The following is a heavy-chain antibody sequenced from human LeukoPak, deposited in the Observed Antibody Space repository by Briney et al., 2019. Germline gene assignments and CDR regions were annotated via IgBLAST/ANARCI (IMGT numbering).Heavy chain of an antibody. V-gene: IGHV3-30*03. J-gene: IGHJ4*02. CDR1: GFTFSSYG. CDR3: ARDRGVGYYDFWSGYSDY. Sequence: PGRSLRLSCAASGFTFSSYGMHWVRQAPGKGLEWVAVISYDGSNKYYADSVKGRFTISRDNSKNTLYLQMNSLRAEDTAVYYCARDRGVGYYDFWSGYSDYWGQGTLVTVSS. CDR2: ISYDGSNK. D-gene: IGHD3-3*01.